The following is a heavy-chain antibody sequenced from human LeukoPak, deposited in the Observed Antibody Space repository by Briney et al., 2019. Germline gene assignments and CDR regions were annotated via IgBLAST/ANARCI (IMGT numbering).Heavy chain of an antibody. Sequence: LETLSLTYTVSGGSISSYYWSWIRQPPGKGLEWIGYIYYSGITNYNPSLKSRVTISVDTSKNQFSLKLSSLTAADTAVYYCARDKYCSSTSCSPLFDYWGQGTLVTVSS. CDR2: IYYSGIT. CDR3: ARDKYCSSTSCSPLFDY. D-gene: IGHD2-2*01. CDR1: GGSISSYY. J-gene: IGHJ4*02. V-gene: IGHV4-59*01.